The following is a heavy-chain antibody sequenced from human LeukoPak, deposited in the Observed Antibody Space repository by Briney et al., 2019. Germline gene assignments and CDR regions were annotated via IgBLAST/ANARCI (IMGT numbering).Heavy chain of an antibody. CDR2: IYPGDSGP. J-gene: IGHJ3*01. CDR1: GYSFTSYC. D-gene: IGHD1-26*01. CDR3: GMSGDRVPLQDDVFDV. V-gene: IGHV5-51*01. Sequence: GESLKISWKVSGYSFTSYCIGWVRQMPGKGLAWLGIIYPGDSGPTYSPSFQGQVTISVDKSINTAYLQWSSLQASDTAMYYCGMSGDRVPLQDDVFDVWGQGTMVTVST.